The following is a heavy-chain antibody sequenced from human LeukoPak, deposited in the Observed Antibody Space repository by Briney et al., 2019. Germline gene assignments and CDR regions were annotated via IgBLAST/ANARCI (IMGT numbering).Heavy chain of an antibody. V-gene: IGHV3-15*01. J-gene: IGHJ6*02. CDR2: IKSKTDGGTT. Sequence: GGSLRLSCAASGFTFSNAWMSWVRQAPGKGLEWVGRIKSKTDGGTTDYAAPVKGRFTISRDDSKNTLYLQMNSLRAEDTAVYYCARDPEYNDYGDYGRYGMDVWGQGTTVTVSS. CDR1: GFTFSNAW. D-gene: IGHD4-17*01. CDR3: ARDPEYNDYGDYGRYGMDV.